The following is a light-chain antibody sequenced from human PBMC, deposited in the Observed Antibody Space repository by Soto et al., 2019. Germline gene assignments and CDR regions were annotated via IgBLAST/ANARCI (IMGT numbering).Light chain of an antibody. J-gene: IGKJ1*01. Sequence: EIVLTQSPATLSLSPGERATLSCRASQSVSSYLAWYQQKPGQAPRLLIYDASNRATGIPARFSGSGSGTDFTLTISIREPEDFAVCVCQQRSNWPSWTFGQGTKVEIK. CDR2: DAS. CDR1: QSVSSY. CDR3: QQRSNWPSWT. V-gene: IGKV3-11*01.